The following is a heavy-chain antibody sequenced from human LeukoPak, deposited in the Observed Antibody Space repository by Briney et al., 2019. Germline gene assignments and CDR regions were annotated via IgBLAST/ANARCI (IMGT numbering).Heavy chain of an antibody. CDR1: GGSISSYY. D-gene: IGHD3-9*01. J-gene: IGHJ4*02. V-gene: IGHV4-59*01. CDR2: IYYSGNT. CDR3: ARDLHRYFDGPFDY. Sequence: SETLSLTCTVSGGSISSYYWSWIRQPPGKGLEWIAYIYYSGNTNYNPSLRSRVTISVDTSKNQFSLKLSSVTAADTAVYYCARDLHRYFDGPFDYWGQGTLVTVSS.